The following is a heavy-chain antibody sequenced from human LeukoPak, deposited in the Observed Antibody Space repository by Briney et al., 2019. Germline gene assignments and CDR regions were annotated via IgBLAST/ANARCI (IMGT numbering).Heavy chain of an antibody. J-gene: IGHJ6*03. CDR3: ARSERRAQKDTYYNHYYYMDV. CDR2: LDESGRP. Sequence: PSETLSLTCSVSGGSTRSGRHHWAWVRQPPGKGLEFIGSLDESGRPYYNAPLKSRVTISEDSSGKQFSLNLSSVTAADTAVCYCARSERRAQKDTYYNHYYYMDVWGRGTTVTVSS. V-gene: IGHV4-39*07. D-gene: IGHD6-25*01. CDR1: GGSTRSGRHH.